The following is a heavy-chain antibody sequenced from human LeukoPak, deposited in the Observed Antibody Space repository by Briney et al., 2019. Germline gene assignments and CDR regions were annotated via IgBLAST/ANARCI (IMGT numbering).Heavy chain of an antibody. D-gene: IGHD1-1*01. CDR2: INIDGSTT. CDR3: ISDHTGHDDY. Sequence: GGSLRLSCAASGFSFSSYWMHWVRQAPGKGLVWVSRINIDGSTTTYADSVKGRFTISRDDAKNTLSLQMNSLRADDTAVYYCISDHTGHDDYWGQGTLVTVSS. J-gene: IGHJ4*02. V-gene: IGHV3-74*01. CDR1: GFSFSSYW.